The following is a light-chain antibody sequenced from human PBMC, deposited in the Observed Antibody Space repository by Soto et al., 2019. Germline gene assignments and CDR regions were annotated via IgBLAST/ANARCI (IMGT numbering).Light chain of an antibody. J-gene: IGKJ5*01. CDR1: QSLLHSNGYNY. CDR3: MQALQTPIT. Sequence: EIVMTQSPLSLTVTPGEPASISCRSSQSLLHSNGYNYLDWYXQKPGQSPQXMIYLGSNRSSGVPDRFSGSGSGTDFTLKISRVEAEDGAVYDGMQALQTPITFGQGTRLEIK. V-gene: IGKV2-28*01. CDR2: LGS.